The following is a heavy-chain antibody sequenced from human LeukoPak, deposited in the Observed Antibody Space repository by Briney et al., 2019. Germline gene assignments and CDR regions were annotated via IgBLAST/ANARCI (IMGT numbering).Heavy chain of an antibody. J-gene: IGHJ4*02. CDR3: ATRQWLAPPPDS. V-gene: IGHV3-74*01. D-gene: IGHD6-19*01. CDR1: GFTFSKYW. CDR2: INTDGTVT. Sequence: GGSLRLSCAASGFTFSKYWMLWVRQAPGKGLESVSRINTDGTVTTYADSVKGRFTVSRDNADNTMFLQMNSVRNEDTAVYYCATRQWLAPPPDSWGQGTPVTVSS.